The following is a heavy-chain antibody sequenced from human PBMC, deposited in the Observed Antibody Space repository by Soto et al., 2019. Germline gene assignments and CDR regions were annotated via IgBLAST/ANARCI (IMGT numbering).Heavy chain of an antibody. Sequence: QVQLVESGGGVVQPGRSLRLSCAASGFTFSSYGMHWVRQAPGKGLEWVAVISYVGSNKYYADSVKGRFTISRDNSKNTLYLQMNSLRAEDTAVYYCAKVSIAQYYFDYWGQGTLVTVSS. D-gene: IGHD2-21*01. J-gene: IGHJ4*02. CDR1: GFTFSSYG. CDR2: ISYVGSNK. V-gene: IGHV3-30*18. CDR3: AKVSIAQYYFDY.